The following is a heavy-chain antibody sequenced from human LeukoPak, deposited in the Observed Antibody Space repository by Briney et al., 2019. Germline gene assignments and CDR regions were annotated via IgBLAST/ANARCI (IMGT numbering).Heavy chain of an antibody. D-gene: IGHD1-14*01. J-gene: IGHJ4*02. CDR1: GFIVSANY. CDR2: IYSGGST. CDR3: ARNRYLTLDY. V-gene: IGHV3-53*01. Sequence: QPGGSLRLSCAASGFIVSANYMTWVRQAPGKGLEWVSIIYSGGSTYYPDSVKGRFTIYRDHSRNTLYLQMNSLRGDDTAVYYCARNRYLTLDYWGQGTLVAVSS.